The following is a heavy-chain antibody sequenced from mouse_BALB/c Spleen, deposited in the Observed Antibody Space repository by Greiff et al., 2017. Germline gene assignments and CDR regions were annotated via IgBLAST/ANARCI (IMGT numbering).Heavy chain of an antibody. J-gene: IGHJ2*01. CDR2: IRLKSNNYAT. CDR1: GFTFSNYW. D-gene: IGHD1-1*01. CDR3: TRDGSSLDY. V-gene: IGHV6-6*02. Sequence: EVQGVESGGGLVQPGGSMKLSCVASGFTFSNYWMNWVRQSPEKGLEWVAEIRLKSNNYATHYAESVKGRFTISRDDSKSSVYLQMNNLRAEDTGIYYCTRDGSSLDYWGQGTTLTVSS.